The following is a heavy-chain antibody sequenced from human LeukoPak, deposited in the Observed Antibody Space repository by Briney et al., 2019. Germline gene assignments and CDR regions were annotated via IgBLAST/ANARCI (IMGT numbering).Heavy chain of an antibody. CDR2: IRYDESNK. D-gene: IGHD6-19*01. V-gene: IGHV3-30*02. Sequence: GGSLRLSCAASGFTFSGYGMHWVRQAPGKGLEWVAFIRYDESNKYYADSVKDRFTISRDNSKNTLYLQMNSLRTEDTAVYYCSGIAVAGIYWGQGTLVTVSS. CDR3: SGIAVAGIY. CDR1: GFTFSGYG. J-gene: IGHJ4*02.